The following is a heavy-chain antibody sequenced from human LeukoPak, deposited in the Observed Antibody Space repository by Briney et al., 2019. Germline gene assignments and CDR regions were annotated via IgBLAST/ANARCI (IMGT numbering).Heavy chain of an antibody. CDR1: GGSMSSYY. CDR2: IYYSGST. D-gene: IGHD2-2*01. Sequence: SETLPLTCTVSGGSMSSYYWSWIRQPPGKGLEWIGYIYYSGSTNYNPSLKSRVTISVDMSKNQFSLKLSSVTAADTAVYYCARSIVVVPAAMDWFDPWGQGTLVTVSS. V-gene: IGHV4-59*08. CDR3: ARSIVVVPAAMDWFDP. J-gene: IGHJ5*02.